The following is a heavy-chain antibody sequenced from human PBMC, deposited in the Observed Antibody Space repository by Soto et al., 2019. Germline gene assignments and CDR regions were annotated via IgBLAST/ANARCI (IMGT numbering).Heavy chain of an antibody. J-gene: IGHJ4*02. CDR2: IYSDGST. D-gene: IGHD4-17*01. V-gene: IGHV3-66*01. CDR1: GFTVSSNF. Sequence: EVQLVVSGGGLVQPGGSLRLSCAASGFTVSSNFMSWVRQAPGKGLEWVSIIYSDGSTYYADSVKGRFTISRDNSKNTLYLQINSLRADDTAVYYCASRGNPYGAYDYWGQGTLVTVSS. CDR3: ASRGNPYGAYDY.